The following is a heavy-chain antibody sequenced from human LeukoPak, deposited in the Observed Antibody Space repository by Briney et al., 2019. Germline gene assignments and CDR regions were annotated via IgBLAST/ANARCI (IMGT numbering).Heavy chain of an antibody. Sequence: GGSLRLSCAASGFTFSSYGMSWVCQAPGKGLEWVSSISSSSSYIYYADSVKGRFTISRDNAKNSLYLQMNSLRAEDTAVYYCARGLRYYDFWSGYYDYYYYMDVWGKGTTVTVSS. J-gene: IGHJ6*03. V-gene: IGHV3-21*01. D-gene: IGHD3-3*01. CDR1: GFTFSSYG. CDR2: ISSSSSYI. CDR3: ARGLRYYDFWSGYYDYYYYMDV.